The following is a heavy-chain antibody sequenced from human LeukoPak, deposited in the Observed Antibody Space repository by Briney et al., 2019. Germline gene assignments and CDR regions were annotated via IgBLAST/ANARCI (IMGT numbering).Heavy chain of an antibody. Sequence: SETLSLTCTVSAGSISSSSYYWGWIRQPPGKGLEWIGSIYYSGSTYYNPSLKSRVTISVDTSKNQFSLKLSSVTAADTAVYYCARGVIAAGGNDFDYWGQGTLVTVSS. CDR3: ARGVIAAGGNDFDY. CDR1: AGSISSSSYY. J-gene: IGHJ4*02. V-gene: IGHV4-39*07. CDR2: IYYSGST. D-gene: IGHD6-13*01.